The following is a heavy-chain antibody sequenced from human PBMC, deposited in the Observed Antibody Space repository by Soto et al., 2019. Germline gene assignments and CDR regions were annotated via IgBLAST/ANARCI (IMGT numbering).Heavy chain of an antibody. Sequence: EVQLVESGGGLVQPGGSLRLSCAASGFTSSSYWMSWVRQAPGKGLEWVANIKQDGSEKYYVDSVKGRFTISRDNARNSLYRQMNRLRAEDTAVYYCARVGIYYYCGMYVWGQGTTVTVSS. CDR2: IKQDGSEK. CDR3: ARVGIYYYCGMYV. V-gene: IGHV3-7*03. D-gene: IGHD6-13*01. J-gene: IGHJ6*02. CDR1: GFTSSSYW.